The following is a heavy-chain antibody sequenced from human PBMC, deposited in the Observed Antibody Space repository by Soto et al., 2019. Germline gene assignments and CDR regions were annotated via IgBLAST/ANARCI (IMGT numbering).Heavy chain of an antibody. V-gene: IGHV4-59*01. CDR2: IYYSGST. J-gene: IGHJ3*02. CDR1: GGSISSYY. Sequence: SETLSLTCTVSGGSISSYYWSWIRQPPGKRLEWIGYIYYSGSTNYNPSLKSRVTISVDTSKNQFSLKLSSVTAADTAVYYCARDVDCSGGSCYASHDAFDIWGQGTMVTVSS. D-gene: IGHD2-15*01. CDR3: ARDVDCSGGSCYASHDAFDI.